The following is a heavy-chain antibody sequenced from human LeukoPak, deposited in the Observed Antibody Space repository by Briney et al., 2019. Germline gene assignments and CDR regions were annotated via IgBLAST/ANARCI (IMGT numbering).Heavy chain of an antibody. CDR2: IRYDATTK. Sequence: PGGSLRLSCAASGFTFSSYWMSWVRQAPGKGLEWVAFIRYDATTKYYADSVKGRFTISRDNSKNTLYLQMNSLRPEDTAMYYCVKGRSGYDDDAFDIWGQGTMVTVSS. J-gene: IGHJ3*02. D-gene: IGHD3-22*01. V-gene: IGHV3-30*02. CDR3: VKGRSGYDDDAFDI. CDR1: GFTFSSYW.